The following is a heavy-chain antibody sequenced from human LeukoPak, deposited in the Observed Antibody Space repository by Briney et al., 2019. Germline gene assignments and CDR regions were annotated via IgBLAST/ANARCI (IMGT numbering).Heavy chain of an antibody. CDR3: ARVVNFYYYYMDV. D-gene: IGHD3-10*01. V-gene: IGHV4-59*12. CDR2: IYYSGST. CDR1: GDSINNYY. Sequence: SETLSLTCTISGDSINNYYWSWIRQPPGKGLEWIGYIYYSGSTNYNPSLKSRVTISVDTSKNQFSLKLSSVTAADTAVYYCARVVNFYYYYMDVWGKGTTVTVSS. J-gene: IGHJ6*03.